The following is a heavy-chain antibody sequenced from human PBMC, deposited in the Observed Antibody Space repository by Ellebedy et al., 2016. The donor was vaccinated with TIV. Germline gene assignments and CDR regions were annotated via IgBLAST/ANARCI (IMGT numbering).Heavy chain of an antibody. CDR2: IIPIFGTA. D-gene: IGHD1-26*01. CDR1: GGTFSSYA. J-gene: IGHJ6*02. Sequence: SVKVSXKASGGTFSSYAISWVRQAPGQGLEWMGGIIPIFGTANYAQKFQGRVTITADESTSTAYMELSSLRSEDTAVYYCATARQWELPNYYYYGMDVWGQGTTVTVSS. CDR3: ATARQWELPNYYYYGMDV. V-gene: IGHV1-69*13.